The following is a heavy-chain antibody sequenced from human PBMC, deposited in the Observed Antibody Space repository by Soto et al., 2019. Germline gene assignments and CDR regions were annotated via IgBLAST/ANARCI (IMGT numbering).Heavy chain of an antibody. Sequence: ASVKVSCKASGYTFTGYYMHWVRQAPGQGLEWMGWINPNSGGTNYAQNFQGWVTMTRDTSISTAYMELSRLRSDDTAVYYCARGYCSSTSCYRPGDYYYYMAVWGKGTTVTVSS. V-gene: IGHV1-2*04. CDR3: ARGYCSSTSCYRPGDYYYYMAV. J-gene: IGHJ6*03. CDR1: GYTFTGYY. CDR2: INPNSGGT. D-gene: IGHD2-2*01.